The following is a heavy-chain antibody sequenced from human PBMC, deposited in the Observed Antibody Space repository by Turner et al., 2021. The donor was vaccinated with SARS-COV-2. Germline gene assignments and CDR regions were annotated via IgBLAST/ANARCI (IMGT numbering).Heavy chain of an antibody. V-gene: IGHV4-39*01. D-gene: IGHD2-15*01. CDR3: ARRSSRLGNWYFDL. CDR2: MYYSGST. Sequence: QLQLQESRPGLVKPSETLSLTCTVPGGPISSSSYYWGWIRQPPGKGLEWIGSMYYSGSTYYNPSLKSRVTISVDTSKNQFSRKLSSVTAADTAVYYCARRSSRLGNWYFDLWGRGTLVTVSS. J-gene: IGHJ2*01. CDR1: GGPISSSSYY.